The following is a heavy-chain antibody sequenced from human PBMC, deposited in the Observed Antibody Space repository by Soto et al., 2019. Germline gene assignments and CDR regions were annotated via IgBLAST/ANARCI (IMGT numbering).Heavy chain of an antibody. CDR3: ARDRIQFSVDV. D-gene: IGHD5-18*01. Sequence: QVQLQESGPGLVKPSQTLSLTCSVSGGSINSGGHYWSWIRQHPGKGLEWIGHIYKTGSTDFNPSLKDRLTISIDTSKNQFSLSLRSVTDAYTALYYCARDRIQFSVDVWGQGTTVTVSS. CDR1: GGSINSGGHY. CDR2: IYKTGST. J-gene: IGHJ6*02. V-gene: IGHV4-31*03.